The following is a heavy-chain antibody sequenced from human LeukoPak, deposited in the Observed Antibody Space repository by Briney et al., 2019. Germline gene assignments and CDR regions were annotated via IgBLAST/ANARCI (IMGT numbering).Heavy chain of an antibody. V-gene: IGHV3-23*01. D-gene: IGHD2-2*02. Sequence: GGSLRLSCAASGFTFSSYWMSWVHQAPGKGLEWVSAISGSGASTYYADSVKGRFTISRDKSKNMLYLQMNSLRAEDTAVYYCAKAHCSSASCYTRDAFDIWGQGTMVTVSS. CDR3: AKAHCSSASCYTRDAFDI. J-gene: IGHJ3*02. CDR1: GFTFSSYW. CDR2: ISGSGAST.